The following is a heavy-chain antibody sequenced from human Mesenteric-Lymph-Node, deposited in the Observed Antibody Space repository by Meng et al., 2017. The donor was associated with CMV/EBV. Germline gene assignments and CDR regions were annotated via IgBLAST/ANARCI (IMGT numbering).Heavy chain of an antibody. CDR1: GGAISSAGYY. J-gene: IGHJ4*02. CDR2: INYSGTT. Sequence: CTVSGGAISSAGYYWNWIRQHPGKGLEWIGYINYSGTTSYNPSLKSRITMSVDSSKNQFSLKLTSVTVADTAMYFCARERLVTANDYWGPGTLVTVSS. CDR3: ARERLVTANDY. V-gene: IGHV4-31*03. D-gene: IGHD2-21*02.